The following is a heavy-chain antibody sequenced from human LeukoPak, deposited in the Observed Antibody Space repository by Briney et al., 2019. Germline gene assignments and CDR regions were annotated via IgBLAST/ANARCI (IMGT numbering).Heavy chain of an antibody. CDR3: PRAYHGSGSFSLLFDP. D-gene: IGHD3-10*01. J-gene: IGHJ5*02. CDR2: IYYSGIT. Sequence: SETLSLTCTVSGGSISSYYWSWLRQPPGKGLEWIGYIYYSGITNNNPSLKSRVTISVDTSKNQFSLKLSSVTAADTAVYYCPRAYHGSGSFSLLFDPWGQGTLVTVSS. V-gene: IGHV4-59*01. CDR1: GGSISSYY.